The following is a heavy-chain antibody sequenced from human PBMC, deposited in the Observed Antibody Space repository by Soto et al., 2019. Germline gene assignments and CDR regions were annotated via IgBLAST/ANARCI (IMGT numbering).Heavy chain of an antibody. J-gene: IGHJ5*02. CDR2: IYPGDSDT. Sequence: GESLKISCKGSGYSFTSYWIGWVRQMPGKGLGWMGIIYPGDSDTRYSPSFQGQVTISADKSISTAYLQWSSLKASDTAMYYCARHNALGPYDYVDSWLDPWGQGTLVIVSS. CDR1: GYSFTSYW. CDR3: ARHNALGPYDYVDSWLDP. D-gene: IGHD3-16*01. V-gene: IGHV5-51*01.